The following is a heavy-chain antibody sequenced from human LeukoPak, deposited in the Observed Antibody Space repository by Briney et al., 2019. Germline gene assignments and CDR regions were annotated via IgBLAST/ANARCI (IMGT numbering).Heavy chain of an antibody. J-gene: IGHJ4*02. D-gene: IGHD6-19*01. CDR1: GVTSSGYT. V-gene: IGHV1-69*02. Sequence: VKVSCAASGVTSSGYTIRCVGEATGPGVGWRGRIIPILGMANYAQKFQGRVTISADKSTSTAYMELSTLRSEDTAVYYCAPESSGWSGSGYWGQGTLVPVSS. CDR3: APESSGWSGSGY. CDR2: IIPILGMA.